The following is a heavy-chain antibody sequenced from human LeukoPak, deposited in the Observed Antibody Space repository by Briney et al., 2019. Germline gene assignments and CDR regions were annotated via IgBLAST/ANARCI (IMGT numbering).Heavy chain of an antibody. CDR1: GGSISSYY. V-gene: IGHV4-59*12. D-gene: IGHD6-19*01. CDR2: IYYSGST. Sequence: SETLSLTCTVSGGSISSYYWSWIRQPPGKGLEWIGYIYYSGSTYYNPSLKSRVTISVDTSKNQFSLKLSSVTAADTAVYYCATQRVDSSGWYLIDYWGQGTLVTVSS. CDR3: ATQRVDSSGWYLIDY. J-gene: IGHJ4*02.